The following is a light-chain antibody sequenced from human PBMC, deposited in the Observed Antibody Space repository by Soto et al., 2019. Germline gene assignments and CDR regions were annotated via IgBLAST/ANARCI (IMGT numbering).Light chain of an antibody. Sequence: DIQMTQSPSTLSASVGDRVIITCRASQSISSWLAWYQQKPGKAPKLLIYKASSLQSGVPSRFSGSESETEVTLTISSRQPDDFATYYCQQYSSLWTFGGGTKVEIK. V-gene: IGKV1-5*03. CDR3: QQYSSLWT. J-gene: IGKJ4*01. CDR2: KAS. CDR1: QSISSW.